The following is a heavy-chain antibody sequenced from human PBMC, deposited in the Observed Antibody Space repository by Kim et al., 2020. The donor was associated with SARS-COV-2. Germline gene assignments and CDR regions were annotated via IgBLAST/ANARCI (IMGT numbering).Heavy chain of an antibody. CDR2: INHSGSI. Sequence: SETLSLTCAVYGGSFSGYHWSWNRQPPGKGLEWIGEINHSGSINYKSSLKSRVTISIDTSKNQFSLKLTAVTAAGTGFYFCARARAGVGPSLILGVGPHYDYFILDVWGHGTTVTVSS. J-gene: IGHJ6*02. CDR1: GGSFSGYH. D-gene: IGHD3-10*01. CDR3: ARARAGVGPSLILGVGPHYDYFILDV. V-gene: IGHV4-34*01.